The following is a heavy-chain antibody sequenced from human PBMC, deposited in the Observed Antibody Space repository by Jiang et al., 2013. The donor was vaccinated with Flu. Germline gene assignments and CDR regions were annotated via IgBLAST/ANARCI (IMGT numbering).Heavy chain of an antibody. V-gene: IGHV1-69*01. D-gene: IGHD6-13*01. J-gene: IGHJ4*02. Sequence: GQGLEWMGGIIPIFGTANYAQKFQGRVTITADESTSTAYMELSSLRSEDTAVYYCARDLRGSSYWGQGTLVTVSS. CDR2: IIPIFGTA. CDR3: ARDLRGSSY.